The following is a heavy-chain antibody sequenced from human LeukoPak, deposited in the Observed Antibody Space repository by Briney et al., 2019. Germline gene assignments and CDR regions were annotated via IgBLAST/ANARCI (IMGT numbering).Heavy chain of an antibody. CDR3: ARGSHIHYYYGMDV. Sequence: SETLSLTCTVSGGSISSSSYYWGWIRQPPGKGLEWIGSIYYSGSTYYNPSLKSRVTISVDTSKNQFSLKLSSVTAADTAVYYCARGSHIHYYYGMDVWGQGTTVTVSS. CDR1: GGSISSSSYY. CDR2: IYYSGST. J-gene: IGHJ6*02. V-gene: IGHV4-39*07.